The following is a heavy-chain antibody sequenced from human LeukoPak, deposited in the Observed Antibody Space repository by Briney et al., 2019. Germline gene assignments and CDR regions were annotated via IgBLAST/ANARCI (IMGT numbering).Heavy chain of an antibody. V-gene: IGHV1-69*05. Sequence: GSSVKVSCKASGGTFSSYAISWVRQAPGQGLEWMGGIIPIFGTANYAQKFQGRVTITTDESTSTAYMELSSLRSEDTAVYYCARLLDPRLPAPPSEYFQHWGQGTLVTVSS. CDR3: ARLLDPRLPAPPSEYFQH. J-gene: IGHJ1*01. CDR2: IIPIFGTA. D-gene: IGHD2-2*01. CDR1: GGTFSSYA.